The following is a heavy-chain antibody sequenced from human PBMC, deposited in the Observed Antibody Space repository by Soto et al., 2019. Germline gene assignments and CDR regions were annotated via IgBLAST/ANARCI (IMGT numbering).Heavy chain of an antibody. CDR3: ARDAPGTGTREYYVDY. Sequence: QVQLVQSGAEVKKPGASVKVSCKASGYTFTSYAMHWVRQAPGQRLEWMGWINAGNGNTKYSQKFQGRVTITRDTSASTAYMELSSLRSEDTAVYYCARDAPGTGTREYYVDYWGQGTLVTVSS. J-gene: IGHJ4*02. D-gene: IGHD4-17*01. CDR1: GYTFTSYA. V-gene: IGHV1-3*01. CDR2: INAGNGNT.